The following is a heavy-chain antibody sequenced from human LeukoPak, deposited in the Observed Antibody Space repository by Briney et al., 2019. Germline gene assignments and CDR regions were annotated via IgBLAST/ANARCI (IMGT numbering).Heavy chain of an antibody. CDR3: ARDRHGSGERGHAFDI. J-gene: IGHJ3*02. Sequence: GGSLRLFCAASGFTFSNYWMHWVRRAPGKGLVWVSRITSDASSTSYADSVRGRFTISRDNAKNTLYLRMNSLRAEDTAVYYCARDRHGSGERGHAFDIWGQGTMVTVSS. V-gene: IGHV3-74*01. D-gene: IGHD3-10*01. CDR2: ITSDASST. CDR1: GFTFSNYW.